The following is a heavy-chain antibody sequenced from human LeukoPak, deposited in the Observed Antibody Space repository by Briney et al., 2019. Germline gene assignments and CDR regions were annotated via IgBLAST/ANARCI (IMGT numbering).Heavy chain of an antibody. Sequence: GESLKISCKGLGYSFSNYWIGWVRQIPGKGLEGMGIIYPGDSDATYSPSFQGQVTISADKSISTAYLQWSSLKASDTAMYYCARQMVKGSGSYYKIYYYYYMDVWGKGTTVTVSS. CDR1: GYSFSNYW. CDR3: ARQMVKGSGSYYKIYYYYYMDV. D-gene: IGHD3-10*01. J-gene: IGHJ6*03. CDR2: IYPGDSDA. V-gene: IGHV5-51*01.